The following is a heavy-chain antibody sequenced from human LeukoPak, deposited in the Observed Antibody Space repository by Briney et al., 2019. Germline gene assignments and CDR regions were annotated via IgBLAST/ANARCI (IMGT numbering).Heavy chain of an antibody. CDR2: INWNGGST. CDR1: GFTFDDYG. CDR3: AREGDDAFDI. Sequence: PGGSLRLSCAASGFTFDDYGMRLVRQAPGKGLEWVSGINWNGGSTGYADSVKGRFTIHRDNAKNSLYLPMNSLRAEDTALYYCAREGDDAFDIWGQGTMVTVSS. J-gene: IGHJ3*02. V-gene: IGHV3-20*04.